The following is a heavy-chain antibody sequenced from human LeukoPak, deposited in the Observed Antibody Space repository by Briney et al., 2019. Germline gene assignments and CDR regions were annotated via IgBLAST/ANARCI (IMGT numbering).Heavy chain of an antibody. CDR3: AKVLRSHPPSFDY. Sequence: PGGSLRLSCAASGFTFSRYGMHWVRQAPGKGLEWVAFIRYDGSNKYYADSVKGRFTISRDNSKNTLYLQMNSLRAEDTAVYYCAKVLRSHPPSFDYWGRGTLVTVSS. CDR2: IRYDGSNK. V-gene: IGHV3-30*02. J-gene: IGHJ4*02. CDR1: GFTFSRYG. D-gene: IGHD3-10*01.